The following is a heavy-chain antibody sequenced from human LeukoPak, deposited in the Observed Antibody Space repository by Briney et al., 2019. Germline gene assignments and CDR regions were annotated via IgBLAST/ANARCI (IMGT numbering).Heavy chain of an antibody. D-gene: IGHD3-22*01. CDR1: GYTFTSYV. V-gene: IGHV1-8*01. CDR2: MKPNSGNT. J-gene: IGHJ4*02. CDR3: ARVGTVNYYDSSGYYYYFDY. Sequence: ASVKVSCKPSGYTFTSYVVNWVRQATGQGLERMGWMKPNSGNTGYAQKFQGRVTMTRNTSISTAYMELSSLRSEDTAVYYCARVGTVNYYDSSGYYYYFDYGGQGTLVTVSS.